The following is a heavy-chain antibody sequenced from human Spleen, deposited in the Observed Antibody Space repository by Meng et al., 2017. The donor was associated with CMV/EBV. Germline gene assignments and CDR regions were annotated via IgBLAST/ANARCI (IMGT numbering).Heavy chain of an antibody. CDR2: IFHTGSA. CDR3: ARVHRSSWFDP. V-gene: IGHV4-39*07. CDR1: GHSISGSNSY. J-gene: IGHJ5*02. Sequence: CTVSGHSISGSNSYWVWIRQPPGKGLEWIAYIFHTGSAYYNPSLKNRATISVDTSKNQFSLKLTSVTAADTALYSCARVHRSSWFDPWGQGTLVTVSS.